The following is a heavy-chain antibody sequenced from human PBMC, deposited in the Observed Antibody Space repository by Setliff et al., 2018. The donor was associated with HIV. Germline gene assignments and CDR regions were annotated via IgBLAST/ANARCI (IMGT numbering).Heavy chain of an antibody. V-gene: IGHV1-2*02. CDR1: GYTFTGYH. Sequence: RASVKVSCKTSGYTFTGYHMHWVRQAPGQGLEWMGWINPNSGGTIYAQKFQDRVTMTRGTSSSTAYMELSRLRSDDTAVYYCATGRDSSGYYFLADYWGRGTLVTVSS. J-gene: IGHJ4*02. CDR3: ATGRDSSGYYFLADY. D-gene: IGHD3-22*01. CDR2: INPNSGGT.